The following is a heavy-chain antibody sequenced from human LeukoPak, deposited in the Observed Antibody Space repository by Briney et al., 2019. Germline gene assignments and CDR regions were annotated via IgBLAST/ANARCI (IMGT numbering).Heavy chain of an antibody. CDR2: IIPIFGTA. J-gene: IGHJ6*03. V-gene: IGHV1-69*05. CDR1: GATFSSYA. Sequence: SVKVSCKASGATFSSYAISWVRQAPGQGLEWMGGIIPIFGTANYAQKFQGRVTITTDESTSTAYMELSSLRSEDTAVYYCARVKVPAAIDYYYYMDVWGKGTTVTVSS. D-gene: IGHD2-2*02. CDR3: ARVKVPAAIDYYYYMDV.